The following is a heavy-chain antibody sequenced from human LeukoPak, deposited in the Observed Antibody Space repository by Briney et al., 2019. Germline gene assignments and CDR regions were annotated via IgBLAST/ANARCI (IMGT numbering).Heavy chain of an antibody. D-gene: IGHD2-2*01. CDR2: INHSGST. V-gene: IGHV4-34*01. J-gene: IGHJ6*03. Sequence: SETLSLTCTVSGGSISNYYWSWIRQPPGKGLEWIGEINHSGSTNYNPSLKSRVTISVDTSKNQFSLKLSSVTAADTAVYYCASVDCSSTSCYYYYMDVWGKGTTVTISS. CDR3: ASVDCSSTSCYYYYMDV. CDR1: GGSISNYY.